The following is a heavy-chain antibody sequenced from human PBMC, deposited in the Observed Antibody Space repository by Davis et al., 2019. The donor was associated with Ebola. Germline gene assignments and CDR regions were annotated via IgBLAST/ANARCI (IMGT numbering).Heavy chain of an antibody. V-gene: IGHV1-2*02. D-gene: IGHD2-15*01. J-gene: IGHJ4*02. CDR2: INPNTGGT. Sequence: AASVKVSCKASGYTFTAYFMHWVRRAPGQGLEWMGLINPNTGGTQSAQKFQGRVTMTRGTSISTAYMELNSLRSDDTTVYYCARAVPATQNLDHWGQGTLVTVSS. CDR3: ARAVPATQNLDH. CDR1: GYTFTAYF.